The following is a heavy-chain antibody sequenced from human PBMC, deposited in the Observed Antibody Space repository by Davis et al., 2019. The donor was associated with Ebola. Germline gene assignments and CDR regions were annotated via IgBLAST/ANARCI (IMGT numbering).Heavy chain of an antibody. CDR2: INHSGST. D-gene: IGHD6-13*01. Sequence: SETLSLTCAVYGGSFSGYYWSWIRQPPGKGLEWIGEINHSGSTNYNPSLKSRVTISVDTSKNQFSLKLSSVTAADTAVYYCARVVGQQDWYFDLWGPGTLVTVSS. CDR1: GGSFSGYY. CDR3: ARVVGQQDWYFDL. V-gene: IGHV4-34*01. J-gene: IGHJ2*01.